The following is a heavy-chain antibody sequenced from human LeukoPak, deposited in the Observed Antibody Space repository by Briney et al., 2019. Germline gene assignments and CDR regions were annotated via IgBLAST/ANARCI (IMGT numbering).Heavy chain of an antibody. J-gene: IGHJ3*02. CDR1: RYTFTSYD. CDR2: MNPNSGNT. V-gene: IGHV1-8*01. Sequence: GASVKVSCKASRYTFTSYDTNWVRQATGQGLEWMGWMNPNSGNTGYAQKFQGRVTMTRNTSISTAYMELSSLRSEDTAVYYCARGRYSSGWYSFTAFFAFDIWGQGTMVTVSS. D-gene: IGHD6-19*01. CDR3: ARGRYSSGWYSFTAFFAFDI.